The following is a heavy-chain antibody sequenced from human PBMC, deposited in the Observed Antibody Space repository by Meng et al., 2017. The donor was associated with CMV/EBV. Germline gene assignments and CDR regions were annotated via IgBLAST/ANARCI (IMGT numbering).Heavy chain of an antibody. CDR3: ARAAGGHDFWSGYPPGRFDP. CDR1: GGSISSSSYY. CDR2: IYYSGST. Sequence: SETLSLTCTVSGGSISSSSYYWGWLRRTPGKGLESYGSIYYSGSTYYNPSLKSRVTISVDTSKTQFSLKLSSVTAADTAVYYCARAAGGHDFWSGYPPGRFDPWGQGTLVTVSS. V-gene: IGHV4-39*07. D-gene: IGHD3-3*01. J-gene: IGHJ5*02.